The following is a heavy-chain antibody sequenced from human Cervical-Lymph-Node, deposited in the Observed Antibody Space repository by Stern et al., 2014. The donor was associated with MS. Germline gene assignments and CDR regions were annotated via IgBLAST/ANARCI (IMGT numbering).Heavy chain of an antibody. CDR1: GYTFTSYG. CDR2: IGAYNGNT. V-gene: IGHV1-18*01. CDR3: ARGLLGSENAFDI. J-gene: IGHJ3*02. Sequence: VQLVESGAEVKKPGASVKVSCKASGYTFTSYGISWVRQAPGQGLEWMGWIGAYNGNTNYAPNYQGRFTMNKDTYTSTAYMELRSLRSGDTAVYYCARGLLGSENAFDIWGQGTMVTVSS. D-gene: IGHD1-26*01.